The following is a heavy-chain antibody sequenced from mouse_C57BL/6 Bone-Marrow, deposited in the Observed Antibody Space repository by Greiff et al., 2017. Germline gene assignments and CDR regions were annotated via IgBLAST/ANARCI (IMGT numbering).Heavy chain of an antibody. CDR2: IDPNSGGT. V-gene: IGHV1-72*01. D-gene: IGHD2-1*01. J-gene: IGHJ1*03. CDR1: GYTFTSYW. Sequence: QVQLKQPGAELVKPGALVKLSCKASGYTFTSYWMHWVKQRPGRGLEWIGRIDPNSGGTKYNEKFKSKATLTVDKPSSTAYMQLSSLTSEDSAVYYCAHGNYFYWYFAVWGTGTTVTVSS. CDR3: AHGNYFYWYFAV.